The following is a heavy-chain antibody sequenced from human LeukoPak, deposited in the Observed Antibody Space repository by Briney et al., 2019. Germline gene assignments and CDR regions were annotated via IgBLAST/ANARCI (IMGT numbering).Heavy chain of an antibody. J-gene: IGHJ4*02. V-gene: IGHV3-23*01. D-gene: IGHD6-19*01. Sequence: GGSLRLSCAASGFTFSSYAMSWVRQAPGKGLEWVSAISGSGGSTYYADSVKGRFTISRDNSKNTLYLQMNSLRAEDTAVYYCAKAAFSGYSSGWYGGNFDYWGQGTLVTVSS. CDR1: GFTFSSYA. CDR2: ISGSGGST. CDR3: AKAAFSGYSSGWYGGNFDY.